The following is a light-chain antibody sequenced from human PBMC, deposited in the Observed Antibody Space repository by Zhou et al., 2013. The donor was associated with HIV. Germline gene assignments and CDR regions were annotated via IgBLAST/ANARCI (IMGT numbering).Light chain of an antibody. V-gene: IGKV1-5*03. CDR2: KAS. CDR3: QQFNSYPLT. Sequence: DIQMTQSPSTLSASIGDRVTITCRSSHDIGDWLAWYQQKPGTAPKLLISKASTLRSGVPSRFSGSGSGTDFTLTISSLQPEDFATYYCQQFNSYPLTFGGGTKVEIK. J-gene: IGKJ4*01. CDR1: HDIGDW.